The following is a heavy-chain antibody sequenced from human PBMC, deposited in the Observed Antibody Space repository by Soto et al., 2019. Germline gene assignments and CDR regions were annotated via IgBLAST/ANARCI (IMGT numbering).Heavy chain of an antibody. CDR3: ARGRDDYGDYGDFDY. Sequence: QVQLQESGPGLVKPSETLSLTCTVSGGSISSYYWSWIRQPPGKGLEWIGYIYYSGSTNYNPSLTSRVTISVDTSKNQFSLKLSSVTAADTAVYYCARGRDDYGDYGDFDYWGQGTLVTVSS. CDR1: GGSISSYY. D-gene: IGHD4-17*01. V-gene: IGHV4-59*01. J-gene: IGHJ4*02. CDR2: IYYSGST.